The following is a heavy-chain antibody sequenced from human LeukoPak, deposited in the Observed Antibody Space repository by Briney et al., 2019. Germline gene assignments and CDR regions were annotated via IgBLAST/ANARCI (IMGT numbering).Heavy chain of an antibody. CDR2: IYSGGNT. J-gene: IGHJ4*02. V-gene: IGHV3-53*01. Sequence: GGSLRLSCAASGFTVSSNYMSWVRQAPGKGLEWVSVIYSGGNTYYADSVEGRFTISRDNSKNTLYLQMNSLRAEDTAVYYCARGDGYNFWCDWGQGTLVTVSS. CDR1: GFTVSSNY. CDR3: ARGDGYNFWCD. D-gene: IGHD5-24*01.